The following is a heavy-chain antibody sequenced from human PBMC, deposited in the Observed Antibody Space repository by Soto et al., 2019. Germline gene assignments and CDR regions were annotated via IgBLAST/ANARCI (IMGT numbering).Heavy chain of an antibody. CDR2: IYHSGST. CDR1: GVSISSSNW. Sequence: QVQLQESGPGLVKPSGTLSLTCAVSGVSISSSNWWSWVRQPPGQGLEWIGEIYHSGSTNYNPSLKSRVTISVDKSKNQFSLKLRSVTAADTALYYCARASGCTNGVCYNGFDPWGQGTLVTVSS. V-gene: IGHV4-4*02. D-gene: IGHD2-8*01. J-gene: IGHJ5*02. CDR3: ARASGCTNGVCYNGFDP.